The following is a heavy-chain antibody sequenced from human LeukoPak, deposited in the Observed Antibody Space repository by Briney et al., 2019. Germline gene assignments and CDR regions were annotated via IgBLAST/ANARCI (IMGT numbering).Heavy chain of an antibody. D-gene: IGHD2-2*01. CDR2: ISSSSSTI. CDR3: ARACSSTSCYYFDY. CDR1: GFTFSSYS. J-gene: IGHJ4*02. V-gene: IGHV3-48*04. Sequence: GGSLRLSCAASGFTFSSYSMNWVRQAPGKGLEWVSYISSSSSTIYYADSVKGRFTISRDNAKNSLYLQMNSLRAEDTAVYYCARACSSTSCYYFDYWGQGTLVTVSS.